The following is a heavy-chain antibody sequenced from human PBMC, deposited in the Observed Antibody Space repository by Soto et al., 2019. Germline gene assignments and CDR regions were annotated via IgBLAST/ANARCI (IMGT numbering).Heavy chain of an antibody. Sequence: ASVKVSCKASGYNFNGYYLHWVRQAPGQGLEWMGWIVPNSGGTNYAQKFQGRVTLTRDTSISTTYMELSSLTSDDTAVYYCARGFLYCSGGACYVDSWGQGTLVTVSS. CDR2: IVPNSGGT. V-gene: IGHV1-2*02. D-gene: IGHD2-15*01. CDR3: ARGFLYCSGGACYVDS. J-gene: IGHJ4*02. CDR1: GYNFNGYY.